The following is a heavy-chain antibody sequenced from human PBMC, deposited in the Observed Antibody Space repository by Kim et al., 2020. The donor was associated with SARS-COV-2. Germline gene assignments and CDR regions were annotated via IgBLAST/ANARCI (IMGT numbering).Heavy chain of an antibody. CDR2: ISYDGHRD. D-gene: IGHD3-22*01. CDR3: ARVLTPYSGSAYYNPKTYDMDV. V-gene: IGHV3-30*04. Sequence: GGSLRLSCAVLGFNFNKYVMHWVRQSPGKGLEWVAVISYDGHRDHYADSVKGRFTISRDKSKNMLYLQMDSLTAEDTAVYYCARVLTPYSGSAYYNPKTYDMDVWGQGTTVTVSS. CDR1: GFNFNKYV. J-gene: IGHJ6*02.